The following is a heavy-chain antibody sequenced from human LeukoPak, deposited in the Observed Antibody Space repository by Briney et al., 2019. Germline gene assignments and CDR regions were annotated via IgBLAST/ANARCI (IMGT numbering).Heavy chain of an antibody. Sequence: PGGSLRLSCAASGFTFSSYAMSWVRQAPGKGLEWVSAISGSGGSTYYADSVKSRFTISRDNSKNTLYLQMNSLRAEDTAVYYCAKGQNDFWSGRLFDYWGQGTLVTVSS. D-gene: IGHD3-3*01. J-gene: IGHJ4*02. CDR2: ISGSGGST. CDR3: AKGQNDFWSGRLFDY. CDR1: GFTFSSYA. V-gene: IGHV3-23*01.